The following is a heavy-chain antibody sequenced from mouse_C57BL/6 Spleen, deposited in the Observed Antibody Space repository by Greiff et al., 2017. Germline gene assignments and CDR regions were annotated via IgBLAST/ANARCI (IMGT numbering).Heavy chain of an antibody. J-gene: IGHJ3*01. D-gene: IGHD1-1*01. CDR3: ARSYGCSSSSFAY. V-gene: IGHV5-9*01. Sequence: EVQGVESGGGLVKPGGSLKLSCAASGFTFSSYTMSWVRQTPEKRLEWVATISGGGGNTYYPDSVKGRFTISRDNAKNTLYLQMSSLRSEDTALYYGARSYGCSSSSFAYWGQGTLVTVSA. CDR1: GFTFSSYT. CDR2: ISGGGGNT.